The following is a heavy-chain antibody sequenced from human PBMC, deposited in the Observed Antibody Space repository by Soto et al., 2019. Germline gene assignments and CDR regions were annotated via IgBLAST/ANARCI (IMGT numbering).Heavy chain of an antibody. Sequence: TLSLTCAVSGDSISSYCCMWIRQPPGKALEWLALIYWDDDKRYSPSLKSRLTITKDTSKNQVVLTMTNMDPVDTATYYCAHRRSTYYYDSTFDPWGQGTLVTVPQ. J-gene: IGHJ5*02. CDR2: IYWDDDK. V-gene: IGHV2-5*08. CDR1: GDSISSYCC. CDR3: AHRRSTYYYDSTFDP. D-gene: IGHD3-22*01.